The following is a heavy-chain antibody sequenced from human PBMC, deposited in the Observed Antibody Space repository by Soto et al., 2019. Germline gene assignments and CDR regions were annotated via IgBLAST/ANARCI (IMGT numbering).Heavy chain of an antibody. V-gene: IGHV1-24*01. CDR1: GYRLSELS. CDR3: ATSSRSGSYSGFDP. CDR2: FDPEDGET. J-gene: IGHJ5*02. D-gene: IGHD1-26*01. Sequence: VKVSCKVSGYRLSELSMHWVRQAPGKGLEWMGGFDPEDGETVYAQKFQGRVTLTEDTSADTAYLEVSSLRSEDTAVYFCATSSRSGSYSGFDPSGQGTLVTVS.